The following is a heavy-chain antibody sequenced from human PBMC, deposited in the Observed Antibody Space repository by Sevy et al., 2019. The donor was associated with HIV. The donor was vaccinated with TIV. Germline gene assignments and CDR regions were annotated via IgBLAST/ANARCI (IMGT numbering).Heavy chain of an antibody. V-gene: IGHV3-30-3*01. CDR3: ARESPRMITFGGVIVNGYFDY. J-gene: IGHJ4*02. Sequence: GGSLRLSCAASGFTFSSYAMHWVRQAPGKGLEWVAVISYDGSNKYYADPVKGRFTISRDNSKNTLYLQMNSLRAEDTAVYYCARESPRMITFGGVIVNGYFDYWGQGTLVTVSS. CDR1: GFTFSSYA. CDR2: ISYDGSNK. D-gene: IGHD3-16*02.